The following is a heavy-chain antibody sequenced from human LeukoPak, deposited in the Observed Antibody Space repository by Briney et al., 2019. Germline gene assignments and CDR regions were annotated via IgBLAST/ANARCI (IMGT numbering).Heavy chain of an antibody. D-gene: IGHD6-13*01. CDR3: ATGGAYSSRTWLDP. CDR2: INPNSGGT. Sequence: ASVKVSCKTSGYTFTDYYIYWVRQAPGEGLEWMGWINPNSGGTNYAQKFQGWVTMTRDTSITTAYMELSRLRSDDTAIYYCATGGAYSSRTWLDPWGQGTLVTVSS. J-gene: IGHJ5*02. CDR1: GYTFTDYY. V-gene: IGHV1-2*04.